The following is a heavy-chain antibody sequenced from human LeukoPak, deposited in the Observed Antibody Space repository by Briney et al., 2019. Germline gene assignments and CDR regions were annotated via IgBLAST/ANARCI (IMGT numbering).Heavy chain of an antibody. Sequence: RSGGSLRLSCAASRFTFSSYEMNWVRQAPGEGLEWVSYISSSGSTIYYADSVKGRFTISRDNAKNSLDLRMNSLRAEDTAVYYCARGLYLLGPGYFDYWGQGTLVTVSS. CDR3: ARGLYLLGPGYFDY. V-gene: IGHV3-48*03. CDR2: ISSSGSTI. D-gene: IGHD2-8*02. CDR1: RFTFSSYE. J-gene: IGHJ4*02.